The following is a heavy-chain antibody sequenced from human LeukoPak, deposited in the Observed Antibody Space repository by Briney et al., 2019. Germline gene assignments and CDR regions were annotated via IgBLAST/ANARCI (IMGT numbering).Heavy chain of an antibody. D-gene: IGHD2-15*01. V-gene: IGHV3-23*01. J-gene: IGHJ4*02. Sequence: GGSLRLSCAASGFTFSSYAMTWVRQAPGKGLEWVSAISGSGTSTYYADSVRGRFPISRDNSKDTLYLQMNSLRAEDTAVYYCAKAVYCSGGGCYGAPDYWGQGTLVTVSS. CDR1: GFTFSSYA. CDR3: AKAVYCSGGGCYGAPDY. CDR2: ISGSGTST.